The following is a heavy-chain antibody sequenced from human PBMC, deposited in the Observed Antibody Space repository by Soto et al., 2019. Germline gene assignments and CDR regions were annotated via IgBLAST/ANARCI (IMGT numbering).Heavy chain of an antibody. CDR3: ARGREGVVATH. CDR1: DGALSGYY. V-gene: IGHV4-34*01. Sequence: QVQLQQWGAGLLKPSETLSLNCADTDGALSGYYWSWIRQPPGKGLEWIGEVKDGGHTNYSPSLRGRVTISSDTSNNQFSLRLNSVTAADTGVYYCARGREGVVATHWDQESLVTVSS. CDR2: VKDGGHT. J-gene: IGHJ4*02. D-gene: IGHD5-12*01.